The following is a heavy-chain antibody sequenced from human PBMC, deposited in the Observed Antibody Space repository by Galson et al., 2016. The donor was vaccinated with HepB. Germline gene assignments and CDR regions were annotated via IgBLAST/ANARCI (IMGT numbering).Heavy chain of an antibody. CDR2: INPSGGST. Sequence: SVKVSCKASGYTFTSYYMHWVRQAPGQGLEWMGIINPSGGSTSYAQKFQGRVTMTRDTSTSTVYMELSSLRSEDTAVYYCARAYCGGDCYSYGMDVWGQGTLVTVSS. V-gene: IGHV1-46*01. D-gene: IGHD2-21*01. CDR3: ARAYCGGDCYSYGMDV. J-gene: IGHJ6*02. CDR1: GYTFTSYY.